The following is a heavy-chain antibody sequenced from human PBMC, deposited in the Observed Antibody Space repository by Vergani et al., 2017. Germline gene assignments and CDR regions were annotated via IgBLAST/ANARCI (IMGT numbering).Heavy chain of an antibody. Sequence: QVQLVQSGAEVKKPGASVKVSCKASGYTFTGYYMHWVRQAPGQGLEWMGWINPNSGGTNYAQKFQGRDTMTRDPSISTAYMELSMLRSDDTAVYYCARSVDTAMVTVYFDYWGQGTLVTVSS. J-gene: IGHJ4*02. CDR1: GYTFTGYY. V-gene: IGHV1-2*02. CDR3: ARSVDTAMVTVYFDY. CDR2: INPNSGGT. D-gene: IGHD5-18*01.